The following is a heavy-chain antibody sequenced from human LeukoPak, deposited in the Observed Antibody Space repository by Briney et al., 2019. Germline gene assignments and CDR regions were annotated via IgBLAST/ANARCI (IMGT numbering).Heavy chain of an antibody. J-gene: IGHJ2*01. CDR1: GRSVSSHY. CDR2: IYYSGST. Sequence: SETLSLTCTVSGRSVSSHYWSWIRQPPGKGLEWIGYIYYSGSTNYNPSLKSRVTISVDTSKNQFSLKLHSVTAADTAVYYCARGGWSFDFWGRGTLVTVSS. V-gene: IGHV4-59*02. CDR3: ARGGWSFDF.